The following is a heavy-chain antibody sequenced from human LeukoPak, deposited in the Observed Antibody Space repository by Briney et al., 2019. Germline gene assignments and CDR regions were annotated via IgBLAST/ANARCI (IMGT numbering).Heavy chain of an antibody. J-gene: IGHJ4*02. V-gene: IGHV3-30*04. D-gene: IGHD3-10*01. Sequence: GRSLRLSCAASGFTFSNYAMHWVRQAPGKGLEWVAVISSDGSNAYYADSVKGRFTMSRDNSKNTLFVQMNSLRAEDTAVYYCAKDLSGRKGPFDYWGQGTLVTVSS. CDR3: AKDLSGRKGPFDY. CDR1: GFTFSNYA. CDR2: ISSDGSNA.